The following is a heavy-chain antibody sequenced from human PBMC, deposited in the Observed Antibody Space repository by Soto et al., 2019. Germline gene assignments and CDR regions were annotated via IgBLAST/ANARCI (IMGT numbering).Heavy chain of an antibody. CDR1: GYPVTAYY. CDR3: ARGGGVGVAGSAAFDM. J-gene: IGHJ3*02. V-gene: IGHV1-2*02. CDR2: INPATGAA. D-gene: IGHD3-3*01. Sequence: QLHLVQSGAVVKKPGASVTVSCSASGYPVTAYYMHWVRQAPGRGLEWMGGINPATGAAKYTQTFQGRVTMARATSTSTAFMELSGLTSEATAVFYCARGGGVGVAGSAAFDMWGQGTLVTVSS.